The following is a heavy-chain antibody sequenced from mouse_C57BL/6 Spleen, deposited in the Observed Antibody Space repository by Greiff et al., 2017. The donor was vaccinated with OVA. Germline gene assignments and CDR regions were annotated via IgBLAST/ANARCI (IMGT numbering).Heavy chain of an antibody. J-gene: IGHJ2*01. CDR1: GYTFTDYN. D-gene: IGHD2-3*01. V-gene: IGHV1-22*01. Sequence: VQLQQSGPELVKPGASVKMSCKASGYTFTDYNMHWVKQSHGKRLEWIGYINPNNGGTSYNQKFKGKATLTVNKSSSTAYMELRRLTSEDSAVYYCARPGPDGLLDYWGQGTTLTVSS. CDR2: INPNNGGT. CDR3: ARPGPDGLLDY.